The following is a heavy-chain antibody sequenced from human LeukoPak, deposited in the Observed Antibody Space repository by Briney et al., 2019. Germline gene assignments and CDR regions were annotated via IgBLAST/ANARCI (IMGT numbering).Heavy chain of an antibody. Sequence: PGGSLRLSCAASGFTFSSYWMSWVRQAPGKGLEWVANIKQDGSEKYYVDSVKGRFTISRDNAKNSLYLQMNSLRAEDTAVYYCARPQRLLWFGELLPSYFDYWGQGTPVTVSS. CDR3: ARPQRLLWFGELLPSYFDY. D-gene: IGHD3-10*01. V-gene: IGHV3-7*01. J-gene: IGHJ4*02. CDR1: GFTFSSYW. CDR2: IKQDGSEK.